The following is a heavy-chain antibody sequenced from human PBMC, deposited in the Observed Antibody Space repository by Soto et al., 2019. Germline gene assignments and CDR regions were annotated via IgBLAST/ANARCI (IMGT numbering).Heavy chain of an antibody. V-gene: IGHV4-31*03. J-gene: IGHJ5*02. CDR2: IYYSGST. CDR1: GGSISSGGYY. CDR3: ARAYQLRGWFDP. Sequence: QVQLQESGPGLVKPSQTLSLTCTVSGGSISSGGYYWSWIRQHPGKGLEWIGYIYYSGSTYYNPSLKSRVTIAVDTSKNQSSLKLSSVTAADTAVYYCARAYQLRGWFDPWGQGTLVTVSS. D-gene: IGHD2-2*01.